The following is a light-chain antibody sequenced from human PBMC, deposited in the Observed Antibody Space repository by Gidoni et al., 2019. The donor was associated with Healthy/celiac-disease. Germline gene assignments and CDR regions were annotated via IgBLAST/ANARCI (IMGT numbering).Light chain of an antibody. Sequence: DLQMTQSPSSLSASVGDRVTITCQASQDISNYLNWYQQKPGKATKLLLYDASNLETGVPSRFSGSGSGTDFTFTISSLQPEDIATYYCQQYDRITFGGGTKVEIK. CDR2: DAS. CDR3: QQYDRIT. J-gene: IGKJ4*01. CDR1: QDISNY. V-gene: IGKV1-33*01.